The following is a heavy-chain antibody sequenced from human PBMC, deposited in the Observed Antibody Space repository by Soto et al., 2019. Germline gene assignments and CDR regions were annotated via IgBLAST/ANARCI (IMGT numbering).Heavy chain of an antibody. CDR3: ASGMTSVGATTKGDY. J-gene: IGHJ4*02. CDR2: ISSDGSVT. CDR1: GFTFSTYW. V-gene: IGHV3-74*01. D-gene: IGHD1-26*01. Sequence: EVQLVESGGGLVQPGGSLRLSCAASGFTFSTYWMHWVRQAPGKGPVWVSRISSDGSVTDYAGSVKGRFTISRDNAKNTLYVQMTSLITADTAVYYWASGMTSVGATTKGDYWGQGTLVTVSS.